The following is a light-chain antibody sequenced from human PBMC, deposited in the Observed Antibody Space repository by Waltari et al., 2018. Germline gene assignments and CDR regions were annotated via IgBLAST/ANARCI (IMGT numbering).Light chain of an antibody. V-gene: IGKV3-20*01. CDR2: CVS. CDR3: QQYGSPPWT. Sequence: EVVLTQSPGTLSLSPGERATLSCRASESVRSSYLAWYQQKPGQAPRLLIYCVSSRATGIPDRFSGSGSGTDFTLIISRLDPEDFAVYYCQQYGSPPWTFGQGTKVEIK. CDR1: ESVRSSY. J-gene: IGKJ1*01.